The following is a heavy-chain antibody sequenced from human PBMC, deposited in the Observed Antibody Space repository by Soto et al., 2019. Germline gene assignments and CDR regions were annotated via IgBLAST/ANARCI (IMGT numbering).Heavy chain of an antibody. V-gene: IGHV3-23*01. CDR1: GFTFSSYA. CDR3: AKDSYGDYAFAY. J-gene: IGHJ4*02. Sequence: EVQLLESGGGLVQPGGSLRLSCAASGFTFSSYAMSWVRQAPGKGLEWVSTIIISGGSTYFADSVKGRFTISRDNSMNTLYLQMNSLRAEDTAVYFCAKDSYGDYAFAYWGQGTLVTVSS. CDR2: IIISGGST. D-gene: IGHD4-17*01.